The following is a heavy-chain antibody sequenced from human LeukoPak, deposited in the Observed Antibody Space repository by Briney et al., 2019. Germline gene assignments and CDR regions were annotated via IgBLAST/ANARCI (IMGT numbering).Heavy chain of an antibody. CDR2: IDSHSNYK. J-gene: IGHJ3*02. D-gene: IGHD1-26*01. CDR3: AREDGVVGGNSAFDI. Sequence: GGSLRLSCATSGFSFNTYNMNWVRQAPGKGLEWVSCIDSHSNYKYYADAVKGRFSISRYNGKNSLFLQMNSLRPEDTAVYYCAREDGVVGGNSAFDIWGQGTVVTVSS. V-gene: IGHV3-21*01. CDR1: GFSFNTYN.